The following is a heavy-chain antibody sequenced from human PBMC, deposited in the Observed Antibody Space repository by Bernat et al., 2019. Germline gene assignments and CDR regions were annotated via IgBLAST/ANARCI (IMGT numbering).Heavy chain of an antibody. J-gene: IGHJ6*02. Sequence: EVQPVESGGGLVKPGGSLRLSCAASGFTFSSYSMNWVRQAPGKGLEWVSSISSSSSYIYYADSVKGRFTISRDNAKNSLYLQMNSLRAEDTAVYYCARDLKQLVGTYYYYGMDVWGQGTTVTVSS. CDR1: GFTFSSYS. CDR3: ARDLKQLVGTYYYYGMDV. V-gene: IGHV3-21*01. D-gene: IGHD6-6*01. CDR2: ISSSSSYI.